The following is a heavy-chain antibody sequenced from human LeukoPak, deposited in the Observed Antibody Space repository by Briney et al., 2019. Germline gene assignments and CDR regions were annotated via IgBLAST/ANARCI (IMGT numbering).Heavy chain of an antibody. CDR3: ARVLRYFDWLPRHFDY. Sequence: GGSLRLSCAASGFTFSSYWVSWVRQAPGKGLEWVANIKQDGSEKYYVDSVKGRFTISRDNAKNSLYLQMNSLRAEDTAVYYCARVLRYFDWLPRHFDYWGQGTLVTVSS. D-gene: IGHD3-9*01. J-gene: IGHJ4*02. V-gene: IGHV3-7*01. CDR1: GFTFSSYW. CDR2: IKQDGSEK.